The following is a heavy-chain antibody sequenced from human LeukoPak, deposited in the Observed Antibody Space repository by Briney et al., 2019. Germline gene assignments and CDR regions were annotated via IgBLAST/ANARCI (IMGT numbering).Heavy chain of an antibody. CDR1: GLTVSSNY. CDR2: IYGGGTT. V-gene: IGHV3-66*01. CDR3: ASKLTTGY. D-gene: IGHD4-17*01. J-gene: IGHJ4*02. Sequence: GGSLRLSCVVSGLTVSSNYMSWVRQAPGKGLEWVSVIYGGGTTNYADSVKGRFIVYRDNSKNTLYLQMNSLRAEDTAVYYCASKLTTGYRDQGTLVTVSS.